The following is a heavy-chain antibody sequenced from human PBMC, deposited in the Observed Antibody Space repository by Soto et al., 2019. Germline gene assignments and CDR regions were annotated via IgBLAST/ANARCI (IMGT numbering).Heavy chain of an antibody. J-gene: IGHJ6*03. CDR1: GFTFSSYA. D-gene: IGHD4-17*01. Sequence: GGSLRLSCAASGFTFSSYAMSWVRQAPGKGLEWVSAISGSGGSTYYADSVKGRFTISRDNSKNTLYLQMNSLRAEDTAVYYCAKDGSTVTDYYYYYMDVWGKGTTVTVSS. CDR2: ISGSGGST. V-gene: IGHV3-23*01. CDR3: AKDGSTVTDYYYYYMDV.